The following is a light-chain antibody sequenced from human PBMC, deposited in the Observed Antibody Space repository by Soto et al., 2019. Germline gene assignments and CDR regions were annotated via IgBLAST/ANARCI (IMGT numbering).Light chain of an antibody. V-gene: IGKV4-1*01. CDR2: GAS. CDR3: QQYGSSGT. Sequence: DIVMTQSPDSLAVSLGERATINCKSSQSVLHSSNKKNYLAWYQQKPGQAPRLLIYGASNRATGIPDRFSGSGSGTDFTLTISRLEPEDFAVYYCQQYGSSGTFGQGTKVDIK. CDR1: QSVLHSSNKKNY. J-gene: IGKJ1*01.